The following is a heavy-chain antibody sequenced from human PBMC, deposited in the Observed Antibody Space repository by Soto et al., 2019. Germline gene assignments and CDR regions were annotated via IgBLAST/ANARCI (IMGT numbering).Heavy chain of an antibody. J-gene: IGHJ4*02. D-gene: IGHD1-26*01. CDR1: GFTFSTYS. Sequence: EVQLVESGGGSVQPGGSLRLSCAASGFTFSTYSMEWVRQAPGKGLEWVSYISSRSDIIYYADSVKGRFTISRDNAQNSLYLQLNSLGNEDTAVYYCVRDRGVARALFHYWGQGILVTVSS. CDR2: ISSRSDII. CDR3: VRDRGVARALFHY. V-gene: IGHV3-48*02.